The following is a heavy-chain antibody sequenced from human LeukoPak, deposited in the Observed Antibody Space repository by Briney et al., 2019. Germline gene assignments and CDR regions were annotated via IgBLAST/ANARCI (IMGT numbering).Heavy chain of an antibody. D-gene: IGHD5-18*01. V-gene: IGHV1-8*01. Sequence: ASVKVSCKASGYTFTSYDINWVRQATGQGLEWMGWMNPNSGNTGYAQKFQGRVTMTRDTSISTAYMELSRLRSDDTAVYYCARSTEIQLWLHNFDYWGQGTLVTVSS. CDR2: MNPNSGNT. CDR3: ARSTEIQLWLHNFDY. CDR1: GYTFTSYD. J-gene: IGHJ4*02.